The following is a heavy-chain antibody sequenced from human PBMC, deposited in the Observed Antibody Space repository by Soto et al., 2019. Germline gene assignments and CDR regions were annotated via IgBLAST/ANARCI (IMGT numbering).Heavy chain of an antibody. V-gene: IGHV3-23*01. CDR2: IGGSGTIT. D-gene: IGHD6-19*01. J-gene: IGHJ3*02. CDR3: AKARAPSVAHSFDI. Sequence: GGSLRLSCAASGFSFSTYSLSWVRQTPGKGLEWVSLIGGSGTITYYSDSAKGRFTTFRDNSQNTLYLQMNSLTAEDTAVYYCAKARAPSVAHSFDIWGQGTMVTVSS. CDR1: GFSFSTYS.